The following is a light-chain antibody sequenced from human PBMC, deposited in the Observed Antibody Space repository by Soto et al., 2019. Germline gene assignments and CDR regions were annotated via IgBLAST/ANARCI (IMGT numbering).Light chain of an antibody. J-gene: IGLJ1*01. CDR2: EVS. Sequence: QSALTQPPSVSGSPGQSVAISCTGTSSDVGSFNRVSWYQQPPGTAPKLIISEVSNRPSGVPDRFSGSKSGNTASLTISGLQAEDEADYSCSSYTITTTYVFGTGTEVTVL. CDR3: SSYTITTTYV. V-gene: IGLV2-18*02. CDR1: SSDVGSFNR.